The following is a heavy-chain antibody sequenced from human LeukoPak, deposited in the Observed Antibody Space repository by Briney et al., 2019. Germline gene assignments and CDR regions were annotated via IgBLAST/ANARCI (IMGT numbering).Heavy chain of an antibody. D-gene: IGHD3-16*02. Sequence: GGSLRLSCAASGFTFSSYWMSWVRQAPGKGLEWVANIKQDGSEKYYVDSVKGRFTISRDNAKNSLYLQMNSLRAEDTAVYYCARAPYYDYVWGSYRYTKYYFDYWGQGTLVTVSS. J-gene: IGHJ4*02. CDR3: ARAPYYDYVWGSYRYTKYYFDY. V-gene: IGHV3-7*01. CDR2: IKQDGSEK. CDR1: GFTFSSYW.